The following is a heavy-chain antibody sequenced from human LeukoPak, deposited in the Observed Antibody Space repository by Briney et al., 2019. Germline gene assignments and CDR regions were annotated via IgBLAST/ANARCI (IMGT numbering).Heavy chain of an antibody. CDR3: ARRGLDY. Sequence: ASVKVSCKASGYTFTSYGVSWVRQAPGQGLEWMGWINNYNNNTNYVQKFQGRVTMTTDTSTNTAYMELRSLRSDDTAVYYCARRGLDYWGQGTLVTVSS. CDR1: GYTFTSYG. D-gene: IGHD3-10*01. J-gene: IGHJ4*02. V-gene: IGHV1-18*01. CDR2: INNYNNNT.